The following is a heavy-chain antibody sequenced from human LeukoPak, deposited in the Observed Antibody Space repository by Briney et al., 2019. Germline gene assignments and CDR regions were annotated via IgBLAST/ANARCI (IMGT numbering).Heavy chain of an antibody. D-gene: IGHD3-10*01. CDR3: ARVVRFGELYYFDY. V-gene: IGHV1-69*13. J-gene: IGHJ4*02. CDR2: IIPIFGTA. Sequence: ASVKVSCKASGGTFSSYAISWVRQAPGQGLEWMGGIIPIFGTANYAQKFQGRVTITADESTSTAYMELSSLRSEDTAVYYCARVVRFGELYYFDYWGQGTLDTVSS. CDR1: GGTFSSYA.